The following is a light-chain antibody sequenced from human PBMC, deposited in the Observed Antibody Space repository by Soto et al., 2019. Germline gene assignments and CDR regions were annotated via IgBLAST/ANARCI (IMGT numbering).Light chain of an antibody. CDR2: AAS. CDR1: QCISSY. V-gene: IGKV1-8*01. CDR3: LQYYCYSLRT. J-gene: IGKJ3*01. Sequence: AIRTTQTTNKHTASTGXRVTITXRAIQCISSYLSWYQQKPGKAPKLLIFAASTLQSGVPSRFSGSGSGTDFTLTFSFLLSEDFATYYCLQYYCYSLRTCGPGTKVDIK.